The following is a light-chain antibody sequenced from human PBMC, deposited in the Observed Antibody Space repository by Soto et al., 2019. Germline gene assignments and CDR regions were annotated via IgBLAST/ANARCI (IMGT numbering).Light chain of an antibody. Sequence: QSVLPQPRSVSGSPGQSITISCTGTSSDVGGYNYVSWYRQHPGKAPKIMIYDVSKRPSGVTDRFSGSKSGNTASLTISGLQAEDEADYYCCSYAGSYTHYVFGTGTKLTVL. V-gene: IGLV2-11*01. CDR2: DVS. CDR1: SSDVGGYNY. CDR3: CSYAGSYTHYV. J-gene: IGLJ1*01.